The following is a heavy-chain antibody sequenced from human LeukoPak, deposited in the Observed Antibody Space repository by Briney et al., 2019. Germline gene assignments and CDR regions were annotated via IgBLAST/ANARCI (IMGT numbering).Heavy chain of an antibody. Sequence: GGSLRLSCAASGFTFDDYGMSWVRHAPGKGLEWVSGINWNGGSTGYADSVKGRFTISRDNAKNSLYLQMNSLRAEDTALYYCARGVTTRHPYYYYMDVWGKGTTVTVSS. V-gene: IGHV3-20*04. CDR2: INWNGGST. CDR3: ARGVTTRHPYYYYMDV. J-gene: IGHJ6*03. CDR1: GFTFDDYG. D-gene: IGHD4-11*01.